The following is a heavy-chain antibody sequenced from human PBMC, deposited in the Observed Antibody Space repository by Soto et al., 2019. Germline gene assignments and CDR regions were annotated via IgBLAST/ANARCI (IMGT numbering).Heavy chain of an antibody. J-gene: IGHJ6*02. V-gene: IGHV1-69*13. CDR2: IIPIFGTA. CDR1: GGTFSSYA. Sequence: SVKVSCKASGGTFSSYAISWVRQAPGQGLEWMGGIIPIFGTANYAQKFQGRVTITADESTSTSYMEVNNLRSEDTAVYYCAKVRYSSPMGYYYGMDVWGQGTTVTVSS. CDR3: AKVRYSSPMGYYYGMDV. D-gene: IGHD6-19*01.